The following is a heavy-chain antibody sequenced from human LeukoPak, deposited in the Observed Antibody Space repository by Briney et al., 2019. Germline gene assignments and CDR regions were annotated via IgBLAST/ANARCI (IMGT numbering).Heavy chain of an antibody. D-gene: IGHD3-3*01. V-gene: IGHV3-23*01. CDR3: AKAGFWSGYSNWFDP. J-gene: IGHJ5*02. CDR1: GFTFSSYA. Sequence: PGGSLRLSCAASGFTFSSYAMSWVRQAPGKGLEWVSAISGSGGSTYYADSVKGRFTIPRDNSKNTLYLQMNSLRAEDTAVYYCAKAGFWSGYSNWFDPWGQGTLVTVSS. CDR2: ISGSGGST.